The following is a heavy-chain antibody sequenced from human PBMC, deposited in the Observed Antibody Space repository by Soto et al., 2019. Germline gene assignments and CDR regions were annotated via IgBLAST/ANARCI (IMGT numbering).Heavy chain of an antibody. CDR3: AKGLINGRWYAEG. CDR2: ITDSGTGT. V-gene: IGHV3-23*01. D-gene: IGHD2-15*01. CDR1: GFTFSSCV. J-gene: IGHJ4*02. Sequence: EVHLLESGGGLVHPGESLRLSCGASGFTFSSCVMTWVRQAPGKGLEWVSCITDSGTGTYYADSVKGRFTISRDNSKNRMYLQMNNLRAEDTGVYYCAKGLINGRWYAEGWGQGTLVTVSS.